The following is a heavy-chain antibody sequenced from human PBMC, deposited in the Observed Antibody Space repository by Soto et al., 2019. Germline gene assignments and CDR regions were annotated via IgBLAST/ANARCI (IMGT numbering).Heavy chain of an antibody. J-gene: IGHJ4*02. V-gene: IGHV3-74*01. D-gene: IGHD3-3*01. Sequence: GGSLRLSCAASGFTFSSYWMHWVRQAPEKGLMWVSHINSDGSSTTYADSVKGRFTISRDNAKNTLYLQMNSLRAEDTAVYYCAKDGGRYYDFWSGSDYWGQGTLVTVSS. CDR3: AKDGGRYYDFWSGSDY. CDR1: GFTFSSYW. CDR2: INSDGSST.